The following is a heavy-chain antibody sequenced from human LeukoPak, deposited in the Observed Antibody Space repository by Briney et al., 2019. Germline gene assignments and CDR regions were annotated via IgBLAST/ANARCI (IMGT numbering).Heavy chain of an antibody. D-gene: IGHD1-26*01. J-gene: IGHJ4*02. V-gene: IGHV3-23*01. Sequence: GGSLRLSCTASGFTFSNYALSWVRQAPGKGLEWVSSISGRGDTTYYADSVKGRFTISRDNSKNTLYLQMSSLRAEDTAVYYCAKEYSGGHFYFDYWGQGTLSPSPQ. CDR3: AKEYSGGHFYFDY. CDR2: ISGRGDTT. CDR1: GFTFSNYA.